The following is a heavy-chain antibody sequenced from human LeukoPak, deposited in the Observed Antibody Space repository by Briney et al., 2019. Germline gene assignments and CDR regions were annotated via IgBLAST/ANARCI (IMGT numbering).Heavy chain of an antibody. V-gene: IGHV1-8*01. CDR3: ARGHYGGNRYFDI. CDR1: GYTFRSYE. D-gene: IGHD4-23*01. Sequence: ASVKVSCKASGYTFRSYEISWVRQAPGQGLEWVGWIHPNSGKTGYAQKFQGRVTMTRDTSTETAFMELSSLKFDDTAIFYCARGHYGGNRYFDIWGQGTLVTVSS. J-gene: IGHJ4*02. CDR2: IHPNSGKT.